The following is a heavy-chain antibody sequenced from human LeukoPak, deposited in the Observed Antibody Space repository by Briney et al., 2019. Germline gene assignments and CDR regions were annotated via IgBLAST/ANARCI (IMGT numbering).Heavy chain of an antibody. CDR1: GGSISSHY. CDR2: IYYSGSN. CDR3: ARARYGFWSGYYIWDY. J-gene: IGHJ4*02. D-gene: IGHD3-3*01. V-gene: IGHV4-59*11. Sequence: PSETLSLTCTVSGGSISSHYWSWIRQPPGKGLEWIGYIYYSGSNNYNPSLKSRVTISVDTSKNQFSLKLSSVTAADTAVYYCARARYGFWSGYYIWDYWGQGTLVTVSS.